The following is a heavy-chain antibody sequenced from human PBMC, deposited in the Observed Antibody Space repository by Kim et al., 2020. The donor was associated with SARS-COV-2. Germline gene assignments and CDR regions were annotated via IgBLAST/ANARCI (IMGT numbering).Heavy chain of an antibody. D-gene: IGHD4-17*01. CDR2: T. Sequence: TIYAQKFQGRVTMTEDTFTDTVYMELSSLRSEDTAVYYCGTADGDYKFDYWGQGTLVTVSS. V-gene: IGHV1-24*01. CDR3: GTADGDYKFDY. J-gene: IGHJ4*02.